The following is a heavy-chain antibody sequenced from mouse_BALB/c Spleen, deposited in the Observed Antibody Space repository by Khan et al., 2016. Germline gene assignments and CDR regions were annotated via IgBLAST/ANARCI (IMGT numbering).Heavy chain of an antibody. CDR3: ARVDY. Sequence: EVELVQSGGGLVQPGGSLRLSCATSGFTFTDYYMSWVRQPPGKALEWLGFIRHKANGYTTEHSASVKGRFTISRDNSQSILYLQMNTLRAEDSATYYCARVDYWGQGTTLTVSS. CDR1: GFTFTDYY. CDR2: IRHKANGYTT. V-gene: IGHV7-3*02. J-gene: IGHJ2*01.